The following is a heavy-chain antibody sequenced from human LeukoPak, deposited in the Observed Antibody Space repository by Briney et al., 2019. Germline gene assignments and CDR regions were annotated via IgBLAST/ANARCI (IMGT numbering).Heavy chain of an antibody. J-gene: IGHJ6*02. V-gene: IGHV3-33*01. CDR3: ARATHGYSYGPYYYYGMDV. D-gene: IGHD5-18*01. CDR2: IWYDGSNK. CDR1: GFTFSSYG. Sequence: GGSLRLSCAASGFTFSSYGTHWVRQAPGKGLEWVAVIWYDGSNKYYADSVKGRFTISRDNSKDTLYLQMNSLRAEDTAVYYCARATHGYSYGPYYYYGMDVWGQGTTVTVSS.